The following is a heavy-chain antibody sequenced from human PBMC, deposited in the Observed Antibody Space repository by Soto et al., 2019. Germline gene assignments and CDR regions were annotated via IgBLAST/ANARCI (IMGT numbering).Heavy chain of an antibody. CDR2: ISGSGGST. Sequence: GGSLRLSCAASGFTFSSYAMSWVRQAPGKGLEWVSAISGSGGSTYYADSVKGRFTISRDNSKNTLYLQMNSLRAEDTAVYYCAKDSYIVATIPLYYFDYWGQGTLVTVSS. CDR3: AKDSYIVATIPLYYFDY. J-gene: IGHJ4*02. CDR1: GFTFSSYA. V-gene: IGHV3-23*01. D-gene: IGHD5-12*01.